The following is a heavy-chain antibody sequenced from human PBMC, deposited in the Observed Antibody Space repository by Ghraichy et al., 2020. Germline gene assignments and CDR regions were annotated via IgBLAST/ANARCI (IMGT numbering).Heavy chain of an antibody. D-gene: IGHD4-17*01. CDR1: GLTFSSYS. J-gene: IGHJ4*02. CDR3: ASTVTVTTGFDY. Sequence: GGSLRLSCAASGLTFSSYSMNWARQAPGKGLEWVSSISSSSSYIYYADSVKGRFTIPRDNAKNSLYLQMNSLRAEDTAVYYCASTVTVTTGFDYWGQGTLVTVSS. CDR2: ISSSSSYI. V-gene: IGHV3-21*01.